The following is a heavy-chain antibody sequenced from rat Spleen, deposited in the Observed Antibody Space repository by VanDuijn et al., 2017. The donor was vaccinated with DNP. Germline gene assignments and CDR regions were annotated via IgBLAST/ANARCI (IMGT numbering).Heavy chain of an antibody. CDR1: GFNFSDYN. J-gene: IGHJ4*01. D-gene: IGHD1-2*01. Sequence: EVQLVESGGDLVQPGRSLKLSCAASGFNFSDYNMAWVRQAPKNGQEWVATISYDCSSTYYLDSVKCRFTISRDNAKSNLYLQMDSLRSEDTVTYYCARRSYSSSMDAWGQGTSVTVSS. CDR2: ISYDCSST. CDR3: ARRSYSSSMDA. V-gene: IGHV5-7*01.